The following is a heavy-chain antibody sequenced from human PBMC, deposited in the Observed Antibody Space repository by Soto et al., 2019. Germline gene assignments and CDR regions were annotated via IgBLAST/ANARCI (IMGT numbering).Heavy chain of an antibody. J-gene: IGHJ4*02. CDR3: ARDGRTEWLGATTTGFDY. CDR1: GYTFTSYG. V-gene: IGHV1-18*01. CDR2: ISAYNGNT. D-gene: IGHD1-26*01. Sequence: QVQLVQSGAEVKKPGASVKVSCKASGYTFTSYGISWVRQAPGQGLEWMGWISAYNGNTNYAQKLQGRVTMTTDTSTXTXYMELRSLRSDDTAVYYCARDGRTEWLGATTTGFDYWGQGPLVTVSS.